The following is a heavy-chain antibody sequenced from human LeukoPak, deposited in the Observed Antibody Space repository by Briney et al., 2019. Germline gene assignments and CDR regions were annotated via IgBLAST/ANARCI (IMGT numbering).Heavy chain of an antibody. V-gene: IGHV4-59*08. J-gene: IGHJ6*02. CDR3: AGGPYYYYGMDV. Sequence: SETLSLTCTISGGSISSYYWSWIRQPPGKGLEWIGYIYYSGSTNYNPSLKSRVTISVDASKNQFSLKLSSVTAADTAVYYCAGGPYYYYGMDVWGQGTTVTVSS. CDR2: IYYSGST. CDR1: GGSISSYY.